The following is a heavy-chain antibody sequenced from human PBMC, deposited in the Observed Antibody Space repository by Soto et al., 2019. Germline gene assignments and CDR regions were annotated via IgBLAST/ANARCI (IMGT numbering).Heavy chain of an antibody. Sequence: GGSLRLSCAASGFTFSSYWMHWVRQAPGKGLVWVSRINSDGSSTSYADSVKGRFTISRDNAKNTLYLQMNSLRAEGTAVYYCAREGAYSYGHFDYWGQGTLVTVSS. CDR2: INSDGSST. V-gene: IGHV3-74*01. J-gene: IGHJ4*02. CDR3: AREGAYSYGHFDY. D-gene: IGHD5-18*01. CDR1: GFTFSSYW.